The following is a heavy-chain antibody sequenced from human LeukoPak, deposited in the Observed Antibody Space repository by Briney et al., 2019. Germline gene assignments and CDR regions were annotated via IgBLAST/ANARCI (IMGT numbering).Heavy chain of an antibody. Sequence: GASVKVSCKTSGYTFINYGISWVRQAPGQGLEWMGWINGNSGYTNYAQKVQGRVAMTTDPSTSTVYMEMRSLRSDDTAGYYCARGQNLGLELFDYWGQGTLVTVSS. V-gene: IGHV1-18*01. CDR1: GYTFINYG. D-gene: IGHD1-7*01. CDR2: INGNSGYT. CDR3: ARGQNLGLELFDY. J-gene: IGHJ4*02.